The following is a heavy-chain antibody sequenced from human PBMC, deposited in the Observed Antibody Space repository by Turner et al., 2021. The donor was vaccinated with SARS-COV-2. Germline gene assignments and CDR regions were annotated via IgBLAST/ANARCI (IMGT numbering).Heavy chain of an antibody. V-gene: IGHV4-59*01. CDR3: ARETVNNWVDP. CDR1: GGSMNTNY. J-gene: IGHJ5*02. Sequence: QVQLQKSVPGLVKPLETLSLPCTVSGGSMNTNYWSWIRQPRGKRLEWIGYTYYSGSTNYNPSLERRVTISVDTSKIQFALKLTSVTAADTAIYYCARETVNNWVDPWGQGTLVTVSS. D-gene: IGHD2-21*02. CDR2: TYYSGST.